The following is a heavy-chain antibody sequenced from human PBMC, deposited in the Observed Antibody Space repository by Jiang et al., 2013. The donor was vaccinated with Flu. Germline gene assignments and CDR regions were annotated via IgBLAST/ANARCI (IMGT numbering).Heavy chain of an antibody. J-gene: IGHJ4*02. CDR3: ARGFESWFGEDTADY. Sequence: AASGFTFSSYEMNWVRQAPGKGLEWVSYISSSGSTIYYADSVKGRFTISRDNAKNSLYLQMNSLRAEDTAVYYCARGFESWFGEDTADYWGQGTLVTVSS. V-gene: IGHV3-48*03. CDR1: GFTFSSYE. CDR2: ISSSGSTI. D-gene: IGHD3-10*01.